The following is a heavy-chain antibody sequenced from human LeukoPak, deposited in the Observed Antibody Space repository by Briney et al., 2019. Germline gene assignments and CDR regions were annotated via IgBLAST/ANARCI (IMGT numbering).Heavy chain of an antibody. Sequence: GGSLRLSCAASGFTFSSYEMNWVRQAPGKGLEWVSYISSSGTTIYYADSVKGRFTISRDNAKNSLYLQMNSLRAEDTAVYYCAREAAVVGTENWFDPWGQGTLVTVSS. D-gene: IGHD6-13*01. CDR1: GFTFSSYE. CDR3: AREAAVVGTENWFDP. J-gene: IGHJ5*02. CDR2: ISSSGTTI. V-gene: IGHV3-48*03.